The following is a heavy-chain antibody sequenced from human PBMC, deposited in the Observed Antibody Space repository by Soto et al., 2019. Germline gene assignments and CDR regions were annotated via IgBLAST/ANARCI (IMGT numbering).Heavy chain of an antibody. CDR1: GGSISPYY. Sequence: QVQLQESGPGLVKPSETLSLTCTVSGGSISPYYWSWIRQPPGKGLEWIGYVYYSGNTNYNPSLESRVTISVDPSRDRFSLNLTSATAAETAVDYCARKGAAGSSAHYHMDVWGRGTAVTVSS. V-gene: IGHV4-59*01. CDR2: VYYSGNT. D-gene: IGHD6-13*01. CDR3: ARKGAAGSSAHYHMDV. J-gene: IGHJ6*03.